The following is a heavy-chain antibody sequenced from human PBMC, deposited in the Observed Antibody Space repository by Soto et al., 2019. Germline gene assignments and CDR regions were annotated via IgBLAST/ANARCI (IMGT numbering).Heavy chain of an antibody. CDR2: INPSGGST. J-gene: IGHJ5*02. CDR3: ARDLGYCSGGSCYSGGWFDP. D-gene: IGHD2-15*01. CDR1: GYTFTSYY. Sequence: ASLKVSCKASGYTFTSYYMHWVRQAPGQGLEWMGIINPSGGSTSYAQKFQGRVTMTRDTSPSTVYMELSSLRSEDTAVYYCARDLGYCSGGSCYSGGWFDPWGQGTLVTVSS. V-gene: IGHV1-46*03.